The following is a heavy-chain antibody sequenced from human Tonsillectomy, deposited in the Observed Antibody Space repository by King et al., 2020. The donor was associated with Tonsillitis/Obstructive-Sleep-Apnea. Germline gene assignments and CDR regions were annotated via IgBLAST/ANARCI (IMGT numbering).Heavy chain of an antibody. V-gene: IGHV3-66*01. CDR2: IYSGGST. J-gene: IGHJ6*03. CDR3: ARNQHYDFWSGYYRTYYYMDV. D-gene: IGHD3-3*01. Sequence: VQLVESGGGLVQPGGSLRLSCAASGFTVSSNYMSWVRQAPGKGLEWVSVIYSGGSTYYADSVKGRFTISRDNSKNTLYLQMNSLRAEYKAVYYCARNQHYDFWSGYYRTYYYMDVWGKGTTITVSS. CDR1: GFTVSSNY.